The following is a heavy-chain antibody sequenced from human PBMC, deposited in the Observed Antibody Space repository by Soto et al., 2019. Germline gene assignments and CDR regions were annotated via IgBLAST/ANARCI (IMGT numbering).Heavy chain of an antibody. V-gene: IGHV1-58*02. J-gene: IGHJ6*03. D-gene: IGHD2-2*01. CDR3: AASRDCSSTSCYFVMDV. CDR1: GFTFTSSA. Sequence: SVKVSCKASGFTFTSSAMQWVRQARGQRLEWIGWIVVGSGNTNYAQKFQERVTITRDMSTSTAYMELSSLRSEDTAVYYCAASRDCSSTSCYFVMDVWGKGTTVTVSS. CDR2: IVVGSGNT.